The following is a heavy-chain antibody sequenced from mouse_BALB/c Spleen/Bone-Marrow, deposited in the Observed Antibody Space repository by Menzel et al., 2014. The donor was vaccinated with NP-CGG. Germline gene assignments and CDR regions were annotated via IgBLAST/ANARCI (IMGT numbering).Heavy chain of an antibody. CDR3: AREGGYYDALDF. CDR2: IYPYNGGT. D-gene: IGHD2-2*01. J-gene: IGHJ4*01. CDR1: GYTFTDYN. V-gene: IGHV1S29*02. Sequence: EVQLQQSGPELVKPGASVKISCKASGYTFTDYNMHWVKQSHGKSLEWIGYIYPYNGGTGYNQKFKSKATLTVDTSSSTAYMELRSLTSDDSAVYYCAREGGYYDALDFWGQGTSVTVSS.